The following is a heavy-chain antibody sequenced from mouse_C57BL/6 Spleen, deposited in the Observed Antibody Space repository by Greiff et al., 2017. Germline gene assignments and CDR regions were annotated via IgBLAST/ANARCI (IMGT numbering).Heavy chain of an antibody. CDR1: GYSITSGYY. CDR3: ARVGSY. V-gene: IGHV3-6*01. J-gene: IGHJ3*01. Sequence: VQLQQSGPGLVKPSQSLSLTCSVTGYSITSGYYWNWIRQFPGNKLEWMGYISYDGSNNYNPSLKNRISITRDTSKNQFFLKLNSVTTEDTATYYCARVGSYWGQGTLVTVSA. CDR2: ISYDGSN.